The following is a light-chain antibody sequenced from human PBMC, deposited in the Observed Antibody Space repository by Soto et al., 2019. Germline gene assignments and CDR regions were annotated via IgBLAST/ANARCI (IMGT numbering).Light chain of an antibody. CDR2: LGS. CDR1: ESLHHFDGHYC. CDR3: FQTLPPAYT. V-gene: IGKV2-28*01. Sequence: IVLTQSPLSLPVSPGVPASISCTSTESLHHFDGHYCLDWYLQRPGQPPQLLIFLGSDRASGVPDMFSLVISGTLITLTISPVEPTELGGYYLFQTLPPAYTFGQGTKVEI. J-gene: IGKJ2*01.